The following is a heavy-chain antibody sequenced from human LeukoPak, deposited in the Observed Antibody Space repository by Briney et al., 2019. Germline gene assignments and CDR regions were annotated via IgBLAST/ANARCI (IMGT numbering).Heavy chain of an antibody. J-gene: IGHJ3*02. V-gene: IGHV4-34*01. D-gene: IGHD3-16*01. CDR1: GGSFSGHY. CDR3: AREPLYRVAWGNEAFDI. CDR2: INHNEIT. Sequence: SETLSLTWAVHGGSFSGHYWSWIRQPPVKGLEWIGEINHNEITNYNPSLKSRVTISVDRSKNQFSLRLRTLTAADTAVYYCAREPLYRVAWGNEAFDIWGQGTMVIVSS.